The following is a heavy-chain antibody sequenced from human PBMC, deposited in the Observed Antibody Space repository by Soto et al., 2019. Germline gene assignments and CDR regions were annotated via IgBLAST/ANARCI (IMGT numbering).Heavy chain of an antibody. D-gene: IGHD1-26*01. J-gene: IGHJ4*02. V-gene: IGHV1-2*02. CDR3: ARGLAADWRVGATTNFDY. CDR1: GYTFTGYY. CDR2: INPNSGGT. Sequence: QVQLVQSGAEVKKPGASVKVSCKASGYTFTGYYMHWVRQAPGQGLEWMGWINPNSGGTNYAQKFQGRVTMTRDTSISTAYMELSRLRSDDTAVYYCARGLAADWRVGATTNFDYWGQGTLVTVSP.